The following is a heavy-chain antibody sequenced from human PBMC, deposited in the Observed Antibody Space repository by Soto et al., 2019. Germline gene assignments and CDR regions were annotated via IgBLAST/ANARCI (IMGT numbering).Heavy chain of an antibody. CDR1: GYKFTTYF. CDR3: VRGYCTTSPCSGDFQF. D-gene: IGHD2-15*01. V-gene: IGHV1-46*01. J-gene: IGHJ1*01. CDR2: IHPSGDT. Sequence: QVHLVQYGAELKKPGASVKVACKASGYKFTTYFIHWVRQAPGQGREWMGMIHPSGDTGYAQKFRGRVTMTIDTSTTTAYMELRNLTSEDTAVYFSVRGYCTTSPCSGDFQFWGQGTLVTVSS.